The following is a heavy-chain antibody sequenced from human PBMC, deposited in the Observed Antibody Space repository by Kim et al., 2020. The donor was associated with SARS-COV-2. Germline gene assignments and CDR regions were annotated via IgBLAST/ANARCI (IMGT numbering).Heavy chain of an antibody. CDR3: ASERYFDWSYPRAFDI. Sequence: ASVKVSCKASGYTFTSYAMHWVRQAPVHRFAWLGWLHAGPGPTKYSQKFQGRVTITRDTSASTAYMELSSLRSEDTAVYYCASERYFDWSYPRAFDIWGQGTMVTVSS. J-gene: IGHJ3*02. V-gene: IGHV1-3*01. CDR2: LHAGPGPT. D-gene: IGHD3-9*01. CDR1: GYTFTSYA.